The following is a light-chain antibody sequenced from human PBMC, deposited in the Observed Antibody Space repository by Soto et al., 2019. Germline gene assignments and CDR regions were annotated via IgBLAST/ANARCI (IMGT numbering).Light chain of an antibody. Sequence: IPMTQSPSTLSASVGDRVTITFPASQSISSWLAWYQQKPGKAPNLLIYKASSLESGVPSRFSGSGSGTEFTVTISSLQPEDFATYYCQQYNSYSEAFGQGTKVDIK. V-gene: IGKV1-5*03. CDR3: QQYNSYSEA. CDR1: QSISSW. J-gene: IGKJ1*01. CDR2: KAS.